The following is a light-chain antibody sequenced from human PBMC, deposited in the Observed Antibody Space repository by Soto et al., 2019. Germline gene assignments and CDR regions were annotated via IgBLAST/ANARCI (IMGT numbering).Light chain of an antibody. Sequence: EIVMTQSPATLSVSPGERATLSCRASQSVSSNLAWYQQKPGQAPRLLIYGASTRATGIPARFSGGGSGTVFTLTISSLQSEDFAVYYCQQYNNWPPWTFGQGTKVEIK. CDR2: GAS. CDR1: QSVSSN. V-gene: IGKV3-15*01. J-gene: IGKJ1*01. CDR3: QQYNNWPPWT.